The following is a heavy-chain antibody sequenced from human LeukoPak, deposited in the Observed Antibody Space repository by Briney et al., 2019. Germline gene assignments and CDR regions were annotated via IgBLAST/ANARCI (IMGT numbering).Heavy chain of an antibody. D-gene: IGHD3-9*01. J-gene: IGHJ5*02. CDR2: IKLDGSEK. V-gene: IGHV3-7*01. CDR1: GLSFNTYW. CDR3: VQGGRYHYGS. Sequence: PGGSLRLSCAASGLSFNTYWMSWVRQAPGKGLEWVANIKLDGSEKYYVDFVKGRFTISRDNARNSLYLQMNSLRAEDTAVYHCVQGGRYHYGSWGQGTLDTVSS.